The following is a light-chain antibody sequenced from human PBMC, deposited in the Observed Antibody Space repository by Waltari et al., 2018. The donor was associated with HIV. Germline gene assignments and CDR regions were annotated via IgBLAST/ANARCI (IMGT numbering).Light chain of an antibody. CDR3: QQLDRYPRT. CDR2: EAS. J-gene: IGKJ1*01. V-gene: IGKV1-9*01. Sequence: DIQLTQSPSFLSASVGDRVTITCRASQGISSYLAWYQQKPGKAPKLLIFEASTLQIGVPSRCSGSGFGTEFTLTISSQHPEDFATYSCQQLDRYPRTFGQGTKVEIK. CDR1: QGISSY.